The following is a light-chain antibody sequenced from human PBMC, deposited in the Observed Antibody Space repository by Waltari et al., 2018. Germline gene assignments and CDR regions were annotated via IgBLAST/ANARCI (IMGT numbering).Light chain of an antibody. V-gene: IGLV2-14*03. CDR2: DVS. CDR3: SSYTGTVVFVV. Sequence: QSALTQPASVSGSPGQSITISCTGTSSDIGDYNFVSWFQQHPGKAPKLMIYDVSKRPSGISSRFSGSKSGNTASLTISGLQAEDEADYYCSSYTGTVVFVVFGGGTKLTVL. J-gene: IGLJ2*01. CDR1: SSDIGDYNF.